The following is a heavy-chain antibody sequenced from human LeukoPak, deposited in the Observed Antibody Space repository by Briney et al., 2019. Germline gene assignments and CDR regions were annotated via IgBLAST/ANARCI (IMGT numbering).Heavy chain of an antibody. CDR2: IYYSGST. J-gene: IGHJ3*02. Sequence: PSQTLSLTCTVSGGSISSGDYYWGWIRQPPGKGLEWIGYIYYSGSTYYNPSLKSRVTISVDTSKNQFSLKLSSVTAADTAVYYCARVGGYDREAFDIWGQGTMVTVSS. CDR1: GGSISSGDYY. D-gene: IGHD5-12*01. V-gene: IGHV4-30-4*08. CDR3: ARVGGYDREAFDI.